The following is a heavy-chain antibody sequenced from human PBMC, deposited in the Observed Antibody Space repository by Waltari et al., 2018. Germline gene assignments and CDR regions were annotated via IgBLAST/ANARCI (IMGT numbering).Heavy chain of an antibody. CDR2: VSYSGTT. CDR3: ATYIGASVGTAAFDV. Sequence: QLQLQESGPRLVRPSETLSLICLVLGVSITSNRHYWAWIRQSPGQGLEWIVTVSYSGTTYISPSLKSRVSVSRDTSKNQVSLILGSVTAADMAVYYCATYIGASVGTAAFDVWGQGTMVTVSS. CDR1: GVSITSNRHY. V-gene: IGHV4-39*01. J-gene: IGHJ3*01. D-gene: IGHD5-12*01.